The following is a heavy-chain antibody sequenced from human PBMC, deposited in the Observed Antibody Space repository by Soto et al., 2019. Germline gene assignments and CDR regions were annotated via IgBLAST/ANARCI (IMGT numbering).Heavy chain of an antibody. CDR3: ARDCSRSHDAFDI. J-gene: IGHJ3*02. V-gene: IGHV4-30-4*01. CDR1: GGSISSGDYY. CDR2: IYYSGST. Sequence: QVQLQESGPGLVKPSQTLSLTCTVSGGSISSGDYYWSWSRQPPGKGLEWIGYIYYSGSTYYNPALKSRVTVSVDTSENQFSLKLSSVTAADTAVYYCARDCSRSHDAFDIWGQGTMVTVSS. D-gene: IGHD2-21*01.